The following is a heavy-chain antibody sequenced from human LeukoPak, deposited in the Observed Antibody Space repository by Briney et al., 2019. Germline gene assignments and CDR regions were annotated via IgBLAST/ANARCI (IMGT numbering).Heavy chain of an antibody. CDR1: GFNFRSSA. CDR3: AKAGSTPMVSWFDP. V-gene: IGHV3-23*01. Sequence: GGSLRLSCGVYGFNFRSSAMNWVRQAPGKGLEWVSTISGSGGTTYYADSVKGRFTISRDNSMNTLYLQMNSLRAEDTAVYYCAKAGSTPMVSWFDPWGQGTLVTVSS. D-gene: IGHD5-18*01. CDR2: ISGSGGTT. J-gene: IGHJ5*02.